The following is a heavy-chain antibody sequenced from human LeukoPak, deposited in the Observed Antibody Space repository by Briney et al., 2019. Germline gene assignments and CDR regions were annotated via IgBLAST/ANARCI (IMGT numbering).Heavy chain of an antibody. D-gene: IGHD3-3*01. Sequence: SETLSLTCAVYGGSFSGYYWSWIRQTPGKGLEWIGEINHSGSTNYNPSLKSRVTISVDTSKNQFSLKLSSVTAADTAVYYCARGRFWSGYLYAFDIWGQGTMVTVSS. CDR2: INHSGST. CDR3: ARGRFWSGYLYAFDI. J-gene: IGHJ3*02. V-gene: IGHV4-34*01. CDR1: GGSFSGYY.